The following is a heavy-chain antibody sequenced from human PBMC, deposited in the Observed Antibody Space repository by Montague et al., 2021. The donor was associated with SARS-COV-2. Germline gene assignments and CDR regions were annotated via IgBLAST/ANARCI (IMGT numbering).Heavy chain of an antibody. CDR2: IFRSGIT. Sequence: SETLSLTCGVSGGSISSYYWSWIRQSPGKGLEWIGYIFRSGITXXXPSXKGRVTISVDMSKNQFSLQLNSVTAADSAVYYCARTEYNWNDWFDPWGQGTLVTVSS. CDR1: GGSISSYY. CDR3: ARTEYNWNDWFDP. D-gene: IGHD1-20*01. V-gene: IGHV4-59*13. J-gene: IGHJ5*02.